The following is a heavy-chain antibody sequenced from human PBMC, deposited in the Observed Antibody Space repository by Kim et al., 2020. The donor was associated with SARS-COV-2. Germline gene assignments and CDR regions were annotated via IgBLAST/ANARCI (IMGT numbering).Heavy chain of an antibody. V-gene: IGHV3-23*01. CDR3: AKDFASDY. CDR2: ISGGGGTT. Sequence: GGSLRLSCVASGFTFMSYGMSWVRQAPGKGLEWVSGISGGGGTTNYADSVKGRFTISRDNSKNTLFLQMKSLRAEDTALYYCAKDFASDYWGQGTLVTVS. CDR1: GFTFMSYG. D-gene: IGHD3-3*01. J-gene: IGHJ4*02.